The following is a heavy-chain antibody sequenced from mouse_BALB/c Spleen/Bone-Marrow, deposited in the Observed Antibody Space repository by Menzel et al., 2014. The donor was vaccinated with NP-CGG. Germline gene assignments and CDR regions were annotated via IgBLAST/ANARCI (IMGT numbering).Heavy chain of an antibody. CDR3: TTYGNYEAWFAY. J-gene: IGHJ3*01. CDR1: GYTFTSYW. Sequence: LQQSGSELVRPGASVKLSCKASGYTFTSYWMHWVKQRPGQGLEWIGNIYPGSGNTNYDEKFKSKATLTVDTSSNTAYMRLSSLTSEDSTVYYCTTYGNYEAWFAYWGQGTLVTVSA. D-gene: IGHD2-1*01. V-gene: IGHV1S22*01. CDR2: IYPGSGNT.